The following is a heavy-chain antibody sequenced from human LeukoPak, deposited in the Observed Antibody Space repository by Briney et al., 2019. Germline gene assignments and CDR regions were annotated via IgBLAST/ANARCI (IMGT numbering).Heavy chain of an antibody. V-gene: IGHV1-2*02. Sequence: ASVKVSCKASGYTFTGYYMHWVRQAPGQGLEWMGWINPNSGGTNYAQKFQGRVTMTRDTSISTAYMELSRLRSDDTAVYYCARAFALGGAMVTSYWFDPWGQGTLVTVSS. CDR1: GYTFTGYY. J-gene: IGHJ5*02. CDR3: ARAFALGGAMVTSYWFDP. CDR2: INPNSGGT. D-gene: IGHD5-18*01.